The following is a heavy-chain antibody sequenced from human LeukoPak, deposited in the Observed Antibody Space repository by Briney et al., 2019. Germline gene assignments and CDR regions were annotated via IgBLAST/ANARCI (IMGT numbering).Heavy chain of an antibody. CDR2: INHSGST. CDR3: ARVRLRFYYGSGSYYSSLDH. V-gene: IGHV4-34*01. Sequence: SETLSLTCAVYGGSFSGYYWSWIRQPPGKGLEWIGEINHSGSTNYNPSLKSRVTISVDTSKNQFSLKLSSVTAADTAVYYCARVRLRFYYGSGSYYSSLDHWGQGTLVTVSS. CDR1: GGSFSGYY. J-gene: IGHJ4*02. D-gene: IGHD3-10*01.